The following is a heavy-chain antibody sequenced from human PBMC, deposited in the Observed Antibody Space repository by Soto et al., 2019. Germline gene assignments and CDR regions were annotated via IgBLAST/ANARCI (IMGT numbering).Heavy chain of an antibody. J-gene: IGHJ4*02. V-gene: IGHV1-69*05. CDR1: GGTFSNYA. CDR3: ARDSLYYYDSSGYYAVGDY. Sequence: GASVKVSCKASGGTFSNYAISWVRQAPGQGLEWMGGIIPIFGTTSYAQKFQGRVTMTRDTSTSTVYMELSSLRSEDTAVYYCARDSLYYYDSSGYYAVGDYWGQGTLVTVSS. CDR2: IIPIFGTT. D-gene: IGHD3-22*01.